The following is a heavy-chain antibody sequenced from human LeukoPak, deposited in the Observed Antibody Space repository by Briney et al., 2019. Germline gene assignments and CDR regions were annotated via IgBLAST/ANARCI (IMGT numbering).Heavy chain of an antibody. V-gene: IGHV1-3*03. CDR2: INAGNGNT. CDR1: GYTFTGYY. CDR3: ARARYGSGSDPLWGFDY. D-gene: IGHD3-10*01. J-gene: IGHJ4*02. Sequence: GASVTVSCKASGYTFTGYYMHWVRQAPGQRLEWMGWINAGNGNTKYSQEFQGRVTITRDTSASTAYMELSSLRSEDMAVYYCARARYGSGSDPLWGFDYWGQGTLVTVSS.